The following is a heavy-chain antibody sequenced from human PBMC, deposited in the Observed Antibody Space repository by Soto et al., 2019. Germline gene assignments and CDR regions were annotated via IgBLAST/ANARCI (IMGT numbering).Heavy chain of an antibody. D-gene: IGHD3-22*01. CDR2: IDGSASA. CDR3: ARGGGNYHDGSGYYAHPMDAFDI. Sequence: LRSPVPDESITNVPYSWRWIPQPQGKRLVWIAYIDGSASAYYNPPLKSRVTIPVDRSKNQFSLTLKSVTAADTAVYYCARGGGNYHDGSGYYAHPMDAFDIWGQGTMVT. CDR1: DESITNVPYS. V-gene: IGHV4-30-2*01. J-gene: IGHJ3*02.